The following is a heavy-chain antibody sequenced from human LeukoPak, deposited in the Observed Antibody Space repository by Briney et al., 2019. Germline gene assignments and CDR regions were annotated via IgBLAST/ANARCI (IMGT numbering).Heavy chain of an antibody. D-gene: IGHD3-22*01. CDR3: ARDRHDSTGYYYDY. Sequence: SETLSLTCSVSGGSMNSYYWSWIRQSPGKGLEWIGYTYYIGSPNYNPSLKSRVTISVDTSRNQFSLRLTSVTAADTAVYYCARDRHDSTGYYYDYWGQGALVTVSS. CDR2: TYYIGSP. CDR1: GGSMNSYY. V-gene: IGHV4-59*01. J-gene: IGHJ4*02.